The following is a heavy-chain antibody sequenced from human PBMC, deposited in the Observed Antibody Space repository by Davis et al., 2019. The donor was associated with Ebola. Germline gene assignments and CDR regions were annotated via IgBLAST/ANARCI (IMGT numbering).Heavy chain of an antibody. CDR3: ARSRPSYSNSPRWFDP. D-gene: IGHD4-11*01. CDR1: GYTFTSYG. J-gene: IGHJ5*02. CDR2: ISAYNGNT. V-gene: IGHV1-18*04. Sequence: ASVKVSCKASGYTFTSYGISWVRQAPGQGLEWMGWISAYNGNTNYAQKLQGRVTMTTDTSTSTAYMELRSLRSDDTAVYYCARSRPSYSNSPRWFDPWGQGTLVTVSS.